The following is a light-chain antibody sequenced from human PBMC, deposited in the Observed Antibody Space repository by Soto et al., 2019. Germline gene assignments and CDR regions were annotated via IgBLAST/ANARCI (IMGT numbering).Light chain of an antibody. CDR3: QQYNNSPPWT. V-gene: IGKV3-15*01. Sequence: EIVMTQSPATLSVSPGERATLSCRASQSVSSNLAWYQQKPGQAPRLLIYGASTRATGIPARFSGSGSGTEFTPTISRLQSEDFAVYYCQQYNNSPPWTFGQGTKVEIK. CDR1: QSVSSN. J-gene: IGKJ1*01. CDR2: GAS.